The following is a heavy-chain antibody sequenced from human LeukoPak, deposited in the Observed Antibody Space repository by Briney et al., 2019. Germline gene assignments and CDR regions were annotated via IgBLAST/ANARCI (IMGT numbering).Heavy chain of an antibody. CDR2: IWYDGSNK. Sequence: GGSLILSCTASGFTFDRFSMHWVRQAPGKGLEWVAVIWYDGSNKYYADSVKGRFTISRDNSKNTLYLQMNSLRAEDTAVYYCASTSGWYEPIDYWGQGTLVTVSS. CDR3: ASTSGWYEPIDY. V-gene: IGHV3-33*08. J-gene: IGHJ4*02. CDR1: GFTFDRFS. D-gene: IGHD6-19*01.